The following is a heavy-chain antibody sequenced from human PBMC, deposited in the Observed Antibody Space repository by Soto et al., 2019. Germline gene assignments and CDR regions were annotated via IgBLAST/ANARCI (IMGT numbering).Heavy chain of an antibody. D-gene: IGHD3-22*01. J-gene: IGHJ5*02. CDR2: IYYSGST. CDR3: ARHAGGYGLNWFDP. V-gene: IGHV4-39*01. Sequence: KPSETLSLTSTVSGGSISSSSYYWGWIRQPPGKGLEWIGSIYYSGSTYYNPSLKSRVTISVDTSKNQFSLKLSSVTAADTAVYYCARHAGGYGLNWFDPWGQGTLVTVSS. CDR1: GGSISSSSYY.